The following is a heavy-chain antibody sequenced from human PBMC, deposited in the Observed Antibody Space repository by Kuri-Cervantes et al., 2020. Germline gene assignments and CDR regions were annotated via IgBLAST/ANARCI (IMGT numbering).Heavy chain of an antibody. CDR3: ARGSGYFRL. D-gene: IGHD5-12*01. CDR1: GFTFSTYW. J-gene: IGHJ4*02. Sequence: GESLKISCAASGFTFSTYWMSWVRQAPGKGLEWVANIKQDGSEKYYVDSVKGRFTISRDNARNSLYLQTNSLRAEDTTVYYCARGSGYFRLWGQGTLVTVSS. CDR2: IKQDGSEK. V-gene: IGHV3-7*02.